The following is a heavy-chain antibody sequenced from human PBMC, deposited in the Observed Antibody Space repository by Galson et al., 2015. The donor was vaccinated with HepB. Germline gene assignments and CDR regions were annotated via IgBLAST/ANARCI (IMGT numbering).Heavy chain of an antibody. Sequence: SVKVSCQASGYTFTRNGISWVRQAPGQGLEWMGWISTNSGNTYYAQKFQDRLIMTTERSTSTAYMELRSLTSDDTAFYYCARDVRYAFEMWGQGTMVTVS. J-gene: IGHJ3*02. CDR3: ARDVRYAFEM. D-gene: IGHD3-10*02. CDR2: ISTNSGNT. CDR1: GYTFTRNG. V-gene: IGHV1-18*01.